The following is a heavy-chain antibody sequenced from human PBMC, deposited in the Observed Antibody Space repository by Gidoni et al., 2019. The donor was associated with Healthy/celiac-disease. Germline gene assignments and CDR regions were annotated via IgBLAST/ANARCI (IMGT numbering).Heavy chain of an antibody. D-gene: IGHD2-8*01. CDR2: IIPIFGTA. J-gene: IGHJ4*02. CDR1: GGTFSSYA. CDR3: AREGYCTNGVCLKV. Sequence: QVQLVQSGAEVKKPGSSVKVSCTASGGTFSSYAISWVRQAHGQGLEWMGGIIPIFGTANYAQKFQGRVTITADESTSTAYMELSSLRSEDTAVYYCAREGYCTNGVCLKVWGQGTLVTVSS. V-gene: IGHV1-69*01.